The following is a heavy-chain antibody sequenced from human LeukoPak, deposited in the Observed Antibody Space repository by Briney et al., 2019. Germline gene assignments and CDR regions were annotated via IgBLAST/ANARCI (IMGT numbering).Heavy chain of an antibody. CDR3: ARSPAIGTVDF. V-gene: IGHV3-7*01. CDR2: IDQGGSAT. Sequence: GSLRLSCVASGFTFSSFWMSWVRLTPGKGLEWVANIDQGGSATYYVGSVEGRFTISRDNAKNSLYLQMNSLRDKDTAVYYCARSPAIGTVDFWGQGALVTVAS. CDR1: GFTFSSFW. D-gene: IGHD1-1*01. J-gene: IGHJ4*02.